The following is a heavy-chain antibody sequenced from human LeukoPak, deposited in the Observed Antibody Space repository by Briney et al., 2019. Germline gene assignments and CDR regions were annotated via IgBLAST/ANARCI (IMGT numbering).Heavy chain of an antibody. CDR3: ATGCSGGSCYWYFQH. CDR2: ISYDGSNI. D-gene: IGHD2-15*01. V-gene: IGHV3-30*03. Sequence: GGSLRLSCAASGFTFSSYGMHWVRQAPGKGLEWVAVISYDGSNIYYADSVKGRFTISRDNSKNTLFLQMNSLRADDTAVYYCATGCSGGSCYWYFQHWGQGTLVTVSS. CDR1: GFTFSSYG. J-gene: IGHJ1*01.